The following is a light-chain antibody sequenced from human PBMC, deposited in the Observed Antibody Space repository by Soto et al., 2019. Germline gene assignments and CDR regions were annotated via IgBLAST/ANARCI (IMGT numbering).Light chain of an antibody. J-gene: IGLJ3*02. Sequence: SYELTQPSSVSVSPGQTARITCSGDMLAKKYSRWFQQKPGQAPVLVIYKDSERPSGIPERFSGSNSGTTVTLTISGAQVEDEADYHCYSVADNYVVFGGGTQLTVL. V-gene: IGLV3-27*01. CDR2: KDS. CDR1: MLAKKY. CDR3: YSVADNYVV.